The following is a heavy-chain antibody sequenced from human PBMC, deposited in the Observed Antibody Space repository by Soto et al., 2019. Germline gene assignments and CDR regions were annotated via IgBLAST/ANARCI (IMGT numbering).Heavy chain of an antibody. V-gene: IGHV3-21*01. CDR3: AGTYGSAGS. CDR1: GFGFTFSNYY. Sequence: EVQLVESGGGLVRPGGSLSLSCAASGFGFTFSNYYMNWIRQAPGEGLEWVSSISSSGHMTFYAPSVNGRFTISRDNGKNSLYLQMYSLRAEDTGVYFCAGTYGSAGSWGPGTLVTVSS. D-gene: IGHD3-10*01. J-gene: IGHJ5*02. CDR2: ISSSGHMT.